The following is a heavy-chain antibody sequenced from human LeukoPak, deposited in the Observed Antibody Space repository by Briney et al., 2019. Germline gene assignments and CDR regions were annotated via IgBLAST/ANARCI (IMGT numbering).Heavy chain of an antibody. CDR2: INHSGST. CDR3: ARGLARSYSSTSEAFDI. D-gene: IGHD6-6*01. Sequence: SETLSLTCAVYGGSFSGYYWSWIRQPPGKGLEWIGEINHSGSTNYNPSLKSRVTISVDTSKNQFSLKLSSVTAADTAVYYCARGLARSYSSTSEAFDIWGQGTMVTVSS. J-gene: IGHJ3*02. CDR1: GGSFSGYY. V-gene: IGHV4-34*01.